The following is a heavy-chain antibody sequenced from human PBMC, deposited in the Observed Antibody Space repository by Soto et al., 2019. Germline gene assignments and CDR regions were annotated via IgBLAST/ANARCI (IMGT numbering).Heavy chain of an antibody. CDR2: ISYDGSNK. J-gene: IGHJ4*02. Sequence: VAVISYDGSNKYYADSVKGRFTISRDNSKNTLYLQMNSLRAEDTAVYYCAKDTYGGTTTFDYWGQGTLVTVSS. D-gene: IGHD4-17*01. V-gene: IGHV3-30*18. CDR3: AKDTYGGTTTFDY.